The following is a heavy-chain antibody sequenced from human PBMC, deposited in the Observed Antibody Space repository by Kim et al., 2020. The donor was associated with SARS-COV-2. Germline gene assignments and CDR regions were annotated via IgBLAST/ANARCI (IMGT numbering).Heavy chain of an antibody. V-gene: IGHV4-34*01. J-gene: IGHJ2*01. CDR1: GGSFSGYY. CDR2: INHSGRT. CDR3: ARRLSNTSGWGSLYGDL. Sequence: SETLSLTCAVYGGSFSGYYWSWIRQPPGKGLEWIGEINHSGRTNYNPSLKSRVTTSVDTSKNQFSLKLTSVTAADTAVYFCARRLSNTSGWGSLYGDLWG. D-gene: IGHD3-10*01.